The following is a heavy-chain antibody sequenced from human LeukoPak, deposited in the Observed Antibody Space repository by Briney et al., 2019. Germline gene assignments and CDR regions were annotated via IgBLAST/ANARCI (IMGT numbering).Heavy chain of an antibody. CDR2: INHSGST. D-gene: IGHD2-15*01. V-gene: IGHV4-34*01. J-gene: IGHJ6*03. CDR3: ARSLLGYCSGGSCYLTGYMDV. Sequence: SETLSLTCAVYGGSFSGYYWSWIRQPPGKGLEWIGEINHSGSTNYNPSLKSRVTISVDTSKNQFSLKLSSVTAADTAVYYCARSLLGYCSGGSCYLTGYMDVWGKGATVTVSS. CDR1: GGSFSGYY.